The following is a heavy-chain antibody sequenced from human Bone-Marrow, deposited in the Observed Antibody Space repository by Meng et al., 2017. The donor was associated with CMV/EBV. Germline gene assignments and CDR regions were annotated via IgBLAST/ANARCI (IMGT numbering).Heavy chain of an antibody. CDR1: GFTFSSYA. D-gene: IGHD6-13*01. Sequence: SLKISCAASGFTFSSYAMHWVRQAPGKGLEWVAVISYDGSNKYYADSVKGRFTISRDNSKNTLYLQMNSLRAEDTAVYYCARGRVYSTFDYWGQGTRVTVSS. CDR3: ARGRVYSTFDY. V-gene: IGHV3-30-3*01. J-gene: IGHJ4*02. CDR2: ISYDGSNK.